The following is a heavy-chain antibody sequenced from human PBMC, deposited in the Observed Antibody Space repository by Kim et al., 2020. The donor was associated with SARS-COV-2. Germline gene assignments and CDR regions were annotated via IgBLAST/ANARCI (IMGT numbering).Heavy chain of an antibody. Sequence: GGSLRLSCAASGFTFSSYGMHWVRQAPGKGLEWVAVISYDGSNKYYADSVKGRFTISRDNSKNTLYLQMNSLRAEDTAVYYCASYGDYDKTDYWGQGT. D-gene: IGHD4-17*01. J-gene: IGHJ4*02. V-gene: IGHV3-33*05. CDR1: GFTFSSYG. CDR2: ISYDGSNK. CDR3: ASYGDYDKTDY.